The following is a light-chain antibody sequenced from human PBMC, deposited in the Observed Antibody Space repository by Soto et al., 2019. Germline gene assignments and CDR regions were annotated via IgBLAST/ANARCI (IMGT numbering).Light chain of an antibody. CDR2: GAF. CDR3: QQYNDWPLK. CDR1: QSVSSN. Sequence: EILMTQSPVTLSVSPVEIATLSCSASQSVSSNLAWYQQKPGQAPSLLIYGAFTRATGIPARFSGTGSGTEFTLTISSLQSEDFALYYCQQYNDWPLKFGQGTKVDIK. J-gene: IGKJ1*01. V-gene: IGKV3-15*01.